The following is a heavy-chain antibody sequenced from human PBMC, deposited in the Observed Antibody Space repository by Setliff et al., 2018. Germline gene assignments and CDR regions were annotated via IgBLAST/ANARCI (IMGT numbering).Heavy chain of an antibody. V-gene: IGHV1-2*02. J-gene: IGHJ4*02. CDR2: INTYSGAT. Sequence: ASVKVSCKASGYTFTDYYMQWVRQAPGQGLEWMGNINTYSGATNYAHKFQGRVTMTTDTSITTAYMELNSLTSDDTAVYYCAKQGDLAFDYWGQGTQVTVSS. CDR1: GYTFTDYY. CDR3: AKQGDLAFDY. D-gene: IGHD3-16*01.